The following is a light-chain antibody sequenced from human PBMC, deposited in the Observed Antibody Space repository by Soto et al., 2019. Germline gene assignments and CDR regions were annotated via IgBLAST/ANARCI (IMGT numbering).Light chain of an antibody. CDR1: QSVSSY. V-gene: IGKV3-11*01. J-gene: IGKJ5*01. CDR2: DAS. Sequence: EIVLTQSPATLSLSPVERATLSCRASQSVSSYLAWYQQKPGQAPRLLIYDASNRATGIPARFSASGSETDFTLTISSLEPEDFAVYYCQQRTDWITFGQGTRLEIK. CDR3: QQRTDWIT.